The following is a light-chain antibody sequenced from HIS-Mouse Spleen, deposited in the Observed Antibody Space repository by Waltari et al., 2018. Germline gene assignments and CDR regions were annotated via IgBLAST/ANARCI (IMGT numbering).Light chain of an antibody. Sequence: QSALTPPHSVSGSPGQSVTISCHGTSSDVGGYNSVSWYQQHPGKAPTLMIYDVSTRPSGVPDRFSGSKSGNTASLTISGLQAEDEADYYCCSYAGSYTYVFGTGTKVTVL. V-gene: IGLV2-11*01. CDR3: CSYAGSYTYV. CDR1: SSDVGGYNS. J-gene: IGLJ1*01. CDR2: DVS.